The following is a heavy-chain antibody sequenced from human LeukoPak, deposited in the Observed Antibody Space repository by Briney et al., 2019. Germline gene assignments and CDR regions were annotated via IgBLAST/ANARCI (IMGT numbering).Heavy chain of an antibody. CDR2: IWYDGSNK. D-gene: IGHD6-6*01. V-gene: IGHV3-33*01. CDR1: GFTFSSYG. J-gene: IGHJ4*02. Sequence: GRSLILSCAASGFTFSSYGMHWVRQAPGKGLEWVAVIWYDGSNKYYADSVKGRFTISRDNSKNTLYLQMNSLRAEDTAVYYCARDSHLGYSSSYYFDYWGQGTLVTVSS. CDR3: ARDSHLGYSSSYYFDY.